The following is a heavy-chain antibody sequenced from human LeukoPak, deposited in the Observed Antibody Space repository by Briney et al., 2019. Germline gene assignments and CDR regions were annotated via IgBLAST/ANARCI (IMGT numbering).Heavy chain of an antibody. CDR2: FYDSGNT. Sequence: SETLSLTCTVSGYSISSAYYWGWIRQSPGKGLEWIGSFYDSGNTYYNPSLKSRVTISVDTSKKQFSLKLSSVTAADMAVYYCATSWGSGSYSPGYWGQGTLVTVSS. V-gene: IGHV4-38-2*02. D-gene: IGHD3-10*01. J-gene: IGHJ4*02. CDR1: GYSISSAYY. CDR3: ATSWGSGSYSPGY.